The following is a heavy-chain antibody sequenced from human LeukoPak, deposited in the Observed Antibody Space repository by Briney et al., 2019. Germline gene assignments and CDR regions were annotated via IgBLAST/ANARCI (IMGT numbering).Heavy chain of an antibody. CDR2: IYSGGTT. D-gene: IGHD4-23*01. CDR1: GFTVSSNY. V-gene: IGHV3-53*04. CDR3: AKDFRYGGNSPFDY. J-gene: IGHJ4*02. Sequence: SGGPLRLSRAASGFTVSSNYMGWVRQAPEKGLEWVSVIYSGGTTYYADSVKGRFTISRNNSKNTLYLQMNSLRAEDTAVYYCAKDFRYGGNSPFDYWGQGTLVTVSS.